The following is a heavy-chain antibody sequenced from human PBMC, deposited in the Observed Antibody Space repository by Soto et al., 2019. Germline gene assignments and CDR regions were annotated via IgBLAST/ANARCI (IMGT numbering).Heavy chain of an antibody. CDR1: GGSISSGYYY. Sequence: SETLSLTCSVSGGSISSGYYYWSWIRQPPGMGLEWIGDIYYSGNTYYNPSLKSRFIISIDTCKNHFSLKVGSVTAAEAAVYYCASSSLYGMDGWGQGTTFTVSS. J-gene: IGHJ6*02. V-gene: IGHV4-30-4*01. CDR3: ASSSLYGMDG. CDR2: IYYSGNT.